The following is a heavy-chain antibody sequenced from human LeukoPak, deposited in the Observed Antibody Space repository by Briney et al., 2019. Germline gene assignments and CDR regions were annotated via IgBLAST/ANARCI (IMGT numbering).Heavy chain of an antibody. CDR3: AKDSRAYCGGDCYSLPHY. D-gene: IGHD2-21*02. CDR1: GFTFSSYA. J-gene: IGHJ4*02. V-gene: IGHV3-23*01. Sequence: GGSLRLSCAASGFTFSSYAMSWVRQAPGKGLEWVSAISGSGGSTYYADSVKGRFTNSRDNSKNTLYLQMNSLRAEDTAVYYCAKDSRAYCGGDCYSLPHYWGQGTLVTVSS. CDR2: ISGSGGST.